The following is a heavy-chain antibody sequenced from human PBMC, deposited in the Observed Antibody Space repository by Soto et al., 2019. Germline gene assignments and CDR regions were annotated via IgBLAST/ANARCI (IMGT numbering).Heavy chain of an antibody. Sequence: EASVKVSCKASGYTFTSYAMHCVRQAPGQSLEWMGWINGGNGNTKYAQKFQGRVTITRDTSATTAYMELSSLRSEDTAVYYCARDRGYSGYDPPFGYWGQGTPVTVS. CDR2: INGGNGNT. J-gene: IGHJ4*02. V-gene: IGHV1-3*01. D-gene: IGHD5-12*01. CDR3: ARDRGYSGYDPPFGY. CDR1: GYTFTSYA.